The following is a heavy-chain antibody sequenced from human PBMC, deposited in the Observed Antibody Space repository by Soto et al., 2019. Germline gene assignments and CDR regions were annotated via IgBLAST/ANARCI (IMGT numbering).Heavy chain of an antibody. J-gene: IGHJ4*02. Sequence: QITLKESGPTLVRPTQTLTLTCTFSGFSLTTSGVGVGWIRQPPGKALEWLAVIYWVDDKRYSSSLKSRLTITKDTSKNQVVLTMTHMDPVDTATYYCAHHPYYGLGSYSFDYWGQGTLVTVSS. D-gene: IGHD3-10*01. V-gene: IGHV2-5*02. CDR3: AHHPYYGLGSYSFDY. CDR1: GFSLTTSGVG. CDR2: IYWVDDK.